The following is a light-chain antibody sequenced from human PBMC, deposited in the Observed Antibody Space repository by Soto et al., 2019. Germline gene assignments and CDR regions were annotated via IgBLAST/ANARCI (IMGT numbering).Light chain of an antibody. Sequence: QSVLTQPPSASGSPGQSVTISCTGTSSDVGCYNYVSWYQQYPGKAPKLMIYEVSKRPSGVPDRFSGFKSANTASLTVSGRQAEDEADYYCSSYAGSNNFVVFGGGTKLTVL. CDR1: SSDVGCYNY. CDR3: SSYAGSNNFVV. J-gene: IGLJ2*01. CDR2: EVS. V-gene: IGLV2-8*01.